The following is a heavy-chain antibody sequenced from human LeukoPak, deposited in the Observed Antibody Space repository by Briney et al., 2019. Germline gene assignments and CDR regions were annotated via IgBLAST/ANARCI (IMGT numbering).Heavy chain of an antibody. D-gene: IGHD2-2*01. CDR1: GGSISSGDYY. Sequence: PSETLSLTCTVSGGSISSGDYYWSWFRQPPGKGLEWIGYIYYSGSTYYNPSLKSRVTISVDTSKKQFSLKLRSVTAADTAVYYCARGPVPADLDVWGQGTTVTVSS. V-gene: IGHV4-30-4*01. CDR2: IYYSGST. CDR3: ARGPVPADLDV. J-gene: IGHJ6*02.